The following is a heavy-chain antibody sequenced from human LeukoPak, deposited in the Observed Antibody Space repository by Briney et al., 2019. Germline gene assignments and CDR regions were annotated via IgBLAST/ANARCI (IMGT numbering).Heavy chain of an antibody. CDR1: GFTFSSYW. CDR2: INSDGSST. V-gene: IGHV3-74*01. CDR3: TTGMNSGHR. Sequence: GGSLRLSCAASGFTFSSYWMHWVRQAPGKGLVWVSRINSDGSSTIYADSVKGRFTISRDNAKNTLYLQMNSLRAEDTAVHYCTTGMNSGHRWGQGTLVTVSS. D-gene: IGHD5-12*01. J-gene: IGHJ5*02.